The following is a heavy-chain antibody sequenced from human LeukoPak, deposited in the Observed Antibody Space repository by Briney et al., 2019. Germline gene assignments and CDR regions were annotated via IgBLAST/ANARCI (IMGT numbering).Heavy chain of an antibody. CDR1: GFTFSSYS. CDR3: AIHTMVRGVRMDY. V-gene: IGHV3-48*04. CDR2: ISSSSSTI. D-gene: IGHD3-10*01. Sequence: GGSLRLSCAASGFTFSSYSMNWVRQALGKGLEWVSYISSSSSTIYYADSVKGRFTISRDNAKNSLYLQMNSLRAEDTAVYYCAIHTMVRGVRMDYWGQGTLVTVSS. J-gene: IGHJ4*02.